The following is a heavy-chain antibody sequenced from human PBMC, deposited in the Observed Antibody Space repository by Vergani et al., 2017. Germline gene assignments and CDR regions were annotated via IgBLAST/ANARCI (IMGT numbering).Heavy chain of an antibody. D-gene: IGHD6-19*01. V-gene: IGHV4-34*01. CDR2: INHSGST. CDR3: ARGRFRHFWPGGVMIAVAATRGHLYFDL. Sequence: QVQLQQWGAGLLKPSETLSLTCAVYGGSFSGYYWSWIRQPPGKGLEWIGEINHSGSTNYNPSLKSRVTISVDTSKNQFSLKLSSVTAADTAVYYCARGRFRHFWPGGVMIAVAATRGHLYFDLWGRGTLVTVSS. J-gene: IGHJ2*01. CDR1: GGSFSGYY.